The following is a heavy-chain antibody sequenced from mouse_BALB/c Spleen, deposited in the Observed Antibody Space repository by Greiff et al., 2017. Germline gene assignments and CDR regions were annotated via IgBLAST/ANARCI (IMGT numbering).Heavy chain of an antibody. J-gene: IGHJ4*01. Sequence: VKLMESGAELAKPGASVKMSCKASGYTFTSYWMHWVKQRPGQGLEWIGYINPSTGYTEYNQKFKDKATLTADKSSSTAYMQLSSLTSEDSAVYYCARWITTVVAPMDYWGQGTSVTVSS. CDR1: GYTFTSYW. CDR2: INPSTGYT. CDR3: ARWITTVVAPMDY. D-gene: IGHD1-1*01. V-gene: IGHV1-7*01.